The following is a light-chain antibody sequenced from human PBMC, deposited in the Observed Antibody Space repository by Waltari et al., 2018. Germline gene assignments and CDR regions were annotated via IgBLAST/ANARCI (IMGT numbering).Light chain of an antibody. CDR2: LAS. J-gene: IGKJ1*01. CDR3: LQYNTYPWT. Sequence: DIQITQSPSAMSASVGDRVTIPCRASQGISTSLPWFQQKPGKVPKRLIYLASSLQSGVPSRFSGSGSRTEFTLSISSLQPEDFATYYCLQYNTYPWTFGQGTKVEIK. CDR1: QGISTS. V-gene: IGKV1-17*03.